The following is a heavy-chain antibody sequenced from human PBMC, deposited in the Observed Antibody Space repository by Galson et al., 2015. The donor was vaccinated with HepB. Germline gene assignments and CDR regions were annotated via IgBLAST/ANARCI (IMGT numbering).Heavy chain of an antibody. Sequence: SLRLSCAASGFTFDDYTMHWVRQAPGKGLEWVSLISWDGGSTYYADSVKGRFTISRDNSKNSLYLQMNSLRTEDTALYYCAKDIHTRRETGSYWGLDAFDIWGQGTMVTVSS. J-gene: IGHJ3*02. CDR2: ISWDGGST. CDR3: AKDIHTRRETGSYWGLDAFDI. V-gene: IGHV3-43*01. CDR1: GFTFDDYT. D-gene: IGHD3-10*01.